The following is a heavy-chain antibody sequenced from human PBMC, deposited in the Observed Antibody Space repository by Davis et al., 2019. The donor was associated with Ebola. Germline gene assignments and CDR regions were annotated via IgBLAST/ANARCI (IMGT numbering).Heavy chain of an antibody. CDR3: ARGHFWSGYSSSPFYDVFDI. D-gene: IGHD3-3*02. CDR2: INAGNGDT. Sequence: ASVKVSCKASGYIFTSYAIHWVRQAPGQRLEWMGWINAGNGDTKYSQKFQDRVTITRDTSASTAYMELSSLRSEDTAVYYCARGHFWSGYSSSPFYDVFDIWGQGTMVTVS. J-gene: IGHJ3*02. CDR1: GYIFTSYA. V-gene: IGHV1-3*01.